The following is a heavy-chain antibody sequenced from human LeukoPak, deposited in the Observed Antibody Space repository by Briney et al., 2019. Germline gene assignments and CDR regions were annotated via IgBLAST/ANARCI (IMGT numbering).Heavy chain of an antibody. CDR2: IIPIFGTA. CDR3: AREYYGSGSRDAFDI. CDR1: GGTFSSYA. J-gene: IGHJ3*02. Sequence: EASVKVSCKASGGTFSSYAISWVRQAPGQGLEWMGGIIPIFGTANCAQKFQGRVTITADESTSTAYMELSSLRSEDTAVYYCAREYYGSGSRDAFDIWGQGTMVTVSS. V-gene: IGHV1-69*13. D-gene: IGHD3-10*01.